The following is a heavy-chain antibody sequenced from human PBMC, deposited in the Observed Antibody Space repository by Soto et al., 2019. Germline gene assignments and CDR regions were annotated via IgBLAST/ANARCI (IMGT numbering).Heavy chain of an antibody. V-gene: IGHV4-34*01. D-gene: IGHD2-15*01. CDR1: GGSFSGYY. Sequence: SETLSLTCAVYGGSFSGYYWSWIRQPPGKGLEWIGEINHSGSTNYNPSLKSRATISVDTSKNQFSLKLSSVTAADTAVYYCARVKGGSWNYYYYGMDVWGQGTTVTVSS. CDR3: ARVKGGSWNYYYYGMDV. J-gene: IGHJ6*02. CDR2: INHSGST.